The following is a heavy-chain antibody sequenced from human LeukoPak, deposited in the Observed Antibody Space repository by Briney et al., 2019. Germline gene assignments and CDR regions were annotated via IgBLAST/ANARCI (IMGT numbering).Heavy chain of an antibody. CDR3: AKDRANYGDYSYFDY. Sequence: GGSLRLSCAASGFILSTYGMHWVRQAPGKGLEWVAFIRFDGSNKYYAASVKGRFTISRDSSKNTLYLQMNSLRTDDSAMYYCAKDRANYGDYSYFDYWGQGTLVTVSS. CDR2: IRFDGSNK. D-gene: IGHD4-17*01. J-gene: IGHJ4*02. V-gene: IGHV3-30*02. CDR1: GFILSTYG.